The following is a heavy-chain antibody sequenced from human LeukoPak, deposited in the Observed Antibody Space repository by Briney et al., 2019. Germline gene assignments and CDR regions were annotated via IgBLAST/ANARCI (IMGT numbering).Heavy chain of an antibody. J-gene: IGHJ4*02. D-gene: IGHD2-15*01. CDR3: ARDRGSGDYYFDY. CDR2: INPSGGST. V-gene: IGHV1-46*01. CDR1: GYTFTTYY. Sequence: ASMKVSCKASGYTFTTYYMHWVRQAPGQGLEWMGIINPSGGSTSYAQKFQGRVTMTRDTSTSTVYMELSSLRSEDTAVYYCARDRGSGDYYFDYWGQGTLVTVSS.